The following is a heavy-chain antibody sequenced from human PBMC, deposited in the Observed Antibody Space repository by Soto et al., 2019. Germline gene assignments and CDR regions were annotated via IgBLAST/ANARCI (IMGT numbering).Heavy chain of an antibody. D-gene: IGHD5-18*01. CDR3: TNPQLYYGMDV. Sequence: EVQLVESGGGLVQPGGSLKLSCAASGFTFSGSAMHWVRQASGKGLEWVGRIRSKANSYATAYAASVKGRFTISRDDSKNTAYLQMNCLKTEDPAVYYCTNPQLYYGMDVWGQGTTVTVSS. CDR1: GFTFSGSA. V-gene: IGHV3-73*02. CDR2: IRSKANSYAT. J-gene: IGHJ6*02.